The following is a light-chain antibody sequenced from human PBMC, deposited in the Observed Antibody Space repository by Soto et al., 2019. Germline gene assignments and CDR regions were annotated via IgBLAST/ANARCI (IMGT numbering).Light chain of an antibody. CDR2: DAS. V-gene: IGLV2-14*01. J-gene: IGLJ1*01. Sequence: QSVLTQPASVSGSPGQSITISCPGTSSDVGGYNYVSWYQQHPGKAPKLMIYDASNRPSGISNRFSGSKSGNTASLTISGLQAEDEADYYCSSYTGSSTYVFGTGTKVTVL. CDR3: SSYTGSSTYV. CDR1: SSDVGGYNY.